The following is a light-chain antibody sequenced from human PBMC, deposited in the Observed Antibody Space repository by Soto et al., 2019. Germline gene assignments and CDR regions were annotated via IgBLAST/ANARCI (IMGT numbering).Light chain of an antibody. CDR1: QSVSSN. V-gene: IGKV3-15*01. CDR2: GVS. CDR3: QQYYDWPPYT. J-gene: IGKJ2*01. Sequence: ETVMTQSPATLSVSPGETATLSCRASQSVSSNLAWYQQKPGQAPRLLIYGVSTRASGIPARFSGSGSGTEFTLTIGSLQSEDFAVYYCQQYYDWPPYTFGQGTKVDIK.